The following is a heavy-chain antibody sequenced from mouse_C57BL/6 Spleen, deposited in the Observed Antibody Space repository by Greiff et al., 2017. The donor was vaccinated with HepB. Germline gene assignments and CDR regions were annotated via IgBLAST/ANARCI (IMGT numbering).Heavy chain of an antibody. J-gene: IGHJ4*01. CDR3: ARGRDDAMDY. CDR2: IDPSDSYT. D-gene: IGHD3-3*01. CDR1: GYTFTSYW. V-gene: IGHV1-69*01. Sequence: VQLQQPGAELVMPGASVKLSCKASGYTFTSYWMHWVKQRPGQGLEWIGEIDPSDSYTNYNQKFKGKSTLTVDKSSSTAYMQLSSLTSEDSAVYYCARGRDDAMDYWGQGTSVTVSS.